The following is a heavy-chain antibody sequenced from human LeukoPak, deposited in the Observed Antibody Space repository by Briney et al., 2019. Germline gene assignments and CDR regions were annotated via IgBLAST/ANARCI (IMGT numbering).Heavy chain of an antibody. CDR3: TTDAYYNILTGTIDY. J-gene: IGHJ4*02. V-gene: IGHV3-15*01. Sequence: PGGSLRLSCAASGFTFSNAWMSWVRQAPGKGLGWVGRIKSKTDGGTTDYAAPVKGRFTISRDDSKNTLYLQMNSLKTEDTAVYYCTTDAYYNILTGTIDYWGQGTLVTVSS. CDR2: IKSKTDGGTT. D-gene: IGHD3-9*01. CDR1: GFTFSNAW.